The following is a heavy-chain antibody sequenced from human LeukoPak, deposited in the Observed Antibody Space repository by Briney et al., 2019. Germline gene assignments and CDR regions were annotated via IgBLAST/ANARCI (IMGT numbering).Heavy chain of an antibody. J-gene: IGHJ5*02. Sequence: PSETLSLTCTVSGGSISSSSYYWGWIRQPPGKGLEWIGSIYSSGRTSYNSSLKSRLTISVDTSKSQFSLELSSVTAADTAVYYCARQGSGYWGGFDPWGQGTLVTVSS. V-gene: IGHV4-39*01. CDR1: GGSISSSSYY. CDR2: IYSSGRT. D-gene: IGHD5-12*01. CDR3: ARQGSGYWGGFDP.